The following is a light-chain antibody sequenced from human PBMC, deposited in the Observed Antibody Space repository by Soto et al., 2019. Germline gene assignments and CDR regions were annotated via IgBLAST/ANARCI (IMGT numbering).Light chain of an antibody. V-gene: IGKV3-15*01. CDR1: QSVSSN. CDR3: QQYNNWPRT. J-gene: IGKJ1*01. CDR2: GAS. Sequence: EIVMTQSPATLSVSPGERATLSCRASQSVSSNLAWYQQKPGQAPRLLIYGASTRATGIPARFSGSGSGTELTLTISSLHYEDFAVYYCQQYNNWPRTFGQGTKVEIK.